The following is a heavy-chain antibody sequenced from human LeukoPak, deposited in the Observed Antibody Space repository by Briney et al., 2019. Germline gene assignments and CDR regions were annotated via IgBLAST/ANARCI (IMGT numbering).Heavy chain of an antibody. CDR1: GYTFTSYA. J-gene: IGHJ6*04. V-gene: IGHV1-3*01. Sequence: ASVKVSCKASGYTFTSYAMHWVRQAPGQRLEWMGWINAGNGNTKYSQKFQGRVTITRDTSASTAYMEPSSLRSEDTAVYYCARGGTLYSSSWDTFYYYGMDVWGKGTTVTVSS. CDR3: ARGGTLYSSSWDTFYYYGMDV. CDR2: INAGNGNT. D-gene: IGHD6-13*01.